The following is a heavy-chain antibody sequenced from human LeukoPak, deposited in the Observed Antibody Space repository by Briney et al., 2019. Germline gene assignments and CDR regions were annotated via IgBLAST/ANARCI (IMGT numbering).Heavy chain of an antibody. D-gene: IGHD6-19*01. CDR2: IYWDDDK. CDR3: ARKQWLANFDY. Sequence: SGPTLVKPTQTLTLTCTFSGLSLSTSGVGVGWIRQPPGKALEWLALIYWDDDKRYSPSLRSRLTITKDTSKNQVVLTMTNMDPVDTATYYCARKQWLANFDYWGQGTLVTVSS. CDR1: GLSLSTSGVG. J-gene: IGHJ4*02. V-gene: IGHV2-5*02.